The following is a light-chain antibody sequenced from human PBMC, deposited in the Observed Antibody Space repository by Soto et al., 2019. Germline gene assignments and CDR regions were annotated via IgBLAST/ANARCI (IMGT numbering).Light chain of an antibody. J-gene: IGLJ2*01. CDR2: DGT. V-gene: IGLV2-23*01. Sequence: QSVLTQPASVSGSPGQSITISCTSTSNDSGTYYFVSWYQQHPDKAPKLIIYDGTERPSGVSNRFSGSKSGNTASLTISGLQAEDEAHYYCCSYATYNMILGGGTKVTVL. CDR3: CSYATYNMI. CDR1: SNDSGTYYF.